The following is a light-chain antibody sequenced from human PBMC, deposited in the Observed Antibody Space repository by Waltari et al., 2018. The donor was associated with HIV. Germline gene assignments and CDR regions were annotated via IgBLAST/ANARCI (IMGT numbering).Light chain of an antibody. CDR1: SSNIGAGYD. CDR2: GTG. Sequence: QSVLTQPPSVSGAPGQRVTISCTGSSSNIGAGYDVHWYQQLPGTAPKPLIYGTGNLPSGFPDRFSGSKSGTSASLASTGLQAEDDADYYCQSCDSSMSLDVFGTGTKVTVL. J-gene: IGLJ1*01. CDR3: QSCDSSMSLDV. V-gene: IGLV1-40*01.